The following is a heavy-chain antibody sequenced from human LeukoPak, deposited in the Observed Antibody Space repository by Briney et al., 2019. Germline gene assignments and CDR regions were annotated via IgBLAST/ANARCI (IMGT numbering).Heavy chain of an antibody. D-gene: IGHD7-27*01. Sequence: GASVKVSCKASGFTFTAYYMHWVRQAPGQGLEWMGWINPNSGGTNYAQKFQGRVTMTRDTSISTAYMELSRLRSDDTAVYYCAGGPHWDPHFDYWGQGTLVTVSS. CDR3: AGGPHWDPHFDY. J-gene: IGHJ4*02. V-gene: IGHV1-2*02. CDR2: INPNSGGT. CDR1: GFTFTAYY.